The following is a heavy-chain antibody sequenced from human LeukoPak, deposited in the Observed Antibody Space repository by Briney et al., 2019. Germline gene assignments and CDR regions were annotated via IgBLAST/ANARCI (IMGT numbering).Heavy chain of an antibody. CDR1: GDSISSYY. D-gene: IGHD3-10*01. CDR2: IYASGYT. J-gene: IGHJ4*02. CDR3: ARNHIVTGTYFDS. Sequence: SETLSLTCTVSGDSISSYYWNWIRQPAGKGLEWIGRIYASGYTEYNPSLQTRDTMSVDTSKNEFSLKVDTVTAADIAVYFCARNHIVTGTYFDSWGQGILVTVSS. V-gene: IGHV4-4*07.